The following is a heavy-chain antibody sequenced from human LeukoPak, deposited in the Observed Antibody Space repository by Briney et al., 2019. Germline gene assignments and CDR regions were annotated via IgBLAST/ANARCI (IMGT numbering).Heavy chain of an antibody. CDR2: INQDESEK. J-gene: IGHJ3*02. D-gene: IGHD3-10*01. CDR3: ARTITMVRTDAFDI. CDR1: GFIFSRYW. V-gene: IGHV3-7*01. Sequence: GGSLRLSCATSGFIFSRYWMSWVRQAPGKGLEWVANINQDESEKNYVDSVKGRFTISRVNAKNSLDLQMNSLRAEDTAVYYCARTITMVRTDAFDIWGQGTMVTVSS.